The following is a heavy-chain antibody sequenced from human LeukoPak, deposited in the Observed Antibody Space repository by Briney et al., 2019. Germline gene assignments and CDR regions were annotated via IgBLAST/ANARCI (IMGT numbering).Heavy chain of an antibody. CDR3: ARDPTASGPSYSENENYFDY. D-gene: IGHD1-1*01. V-gene: IGHV3-30*01. CDR2: ISYDGNSK. J-gene: IGHJ4*02. Sequence: GTSLRLSCAASGFRFSSYGLHWVRQAPGEGLEWVAGISYDGNSKYYVESVKGRFTISRDNSESTLYLQMKSLRVGDTALYYCARDPTASGPSYSENENYFDYWGQGTLVTVSS. CDR1: GFRFSSYG.